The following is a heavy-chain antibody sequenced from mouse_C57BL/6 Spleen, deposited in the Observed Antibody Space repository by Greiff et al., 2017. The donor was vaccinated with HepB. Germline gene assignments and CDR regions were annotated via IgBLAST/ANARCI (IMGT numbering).Heavy chain of an antibody. CDR3: ARSGGYYDDDGSYAMDY. CDR2: IDPSDSET. J-gene: IGHJ4*01. D-gene: IGHD2-4*01. V-gene: IGHV1-52*01. Sequence: QVQLQQPGAELVRPGSSVKLSCKASGYTFTSYWMHWVKQRPIQGLDWIGNIDPSDSETHYNQKFKDKATLTVDKSSSTAYMQLSSLTSEDSAVYYCARSGGYYDDDGSYAMDYWGQGTSVTVSS. CDR1: GYTFTSYW.